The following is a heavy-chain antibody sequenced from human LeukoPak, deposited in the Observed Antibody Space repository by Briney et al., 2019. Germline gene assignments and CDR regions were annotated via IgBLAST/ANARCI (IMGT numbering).Heavy chain of an antibody. D-gene: IGHD1-7*01. Sequence: KPSETLSLTCTVSGGSISSGGYYWSWIRQHPGKGLEWIGYIYYSGNTYYNPSLKSRVTISVDTSKNQFSLKLSSVTAADTAVYYCARGTGTTPNAFDIWGQGTMVTVSS. CDR2: IYYSGNT. CDR1: GGSISSGGYY. J-gene: IGHJ3*02. V-gene: IGHV4-31*03. CDR3: ARGTGTTPNAFDI.